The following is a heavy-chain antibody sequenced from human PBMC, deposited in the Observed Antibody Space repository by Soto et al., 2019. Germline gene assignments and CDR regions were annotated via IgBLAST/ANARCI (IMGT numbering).Heavy chain of an antibody. CDR2: ISGYNGDT. CDR3: AREGQLGY. V-gene: IGHV1-18*01. D-gene: IGHD6-6*01. J-gene: IGHJ4*02. CDR1: GYSFTTFG. Sequence: ASVKVSCKASGYSFTTFGISWVRQAPGQGLEWMGWISGYNGDTNNAQKFQDRVTMTIDRSTTTAYLELRSLRSDDTAVYYCAREGQLGYWGQGTLVTVSS.